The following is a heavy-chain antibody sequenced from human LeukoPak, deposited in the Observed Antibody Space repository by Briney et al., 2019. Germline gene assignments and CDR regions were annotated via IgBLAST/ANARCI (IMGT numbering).Heavy chain of an antibody. CDR3: ARDRRRRWEPIYYFDY. CDR1: GFTFSSYS. D-gene: IGHD1-26*01. V-gene: IGHV3-33*08. J-gene: IGHJ4*02. CDR2: IWYDGSNK. Sequence: GGSLRLSCAASGFTFSSYSMTWVRQAPGKGLEWVAVIWYDGSNKYYADSVKGRFTISRDNSKNTLYLQMNSLRAEDTAVYYCARDRRRRWEPIYYFDYWGQGTLVTVSS.